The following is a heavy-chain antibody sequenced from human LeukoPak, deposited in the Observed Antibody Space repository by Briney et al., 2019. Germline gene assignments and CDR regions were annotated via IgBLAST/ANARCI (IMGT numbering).Heavy chain of an antibody. D-gene: IGHD5-18*01. J-gene: IGHJ4*02. V-gene: IGHV4-30-2*01. CDR1: GGSISSDGYS. Sequence: SQTLSLTCAVSGGSISSDGYSWSWIRQPPGKGLEWIGYIYHSGSTYYNPSLKSRVTISVDRSKNQFSLKLSSVTAADTAMYYCARAAMVTGFDYWGQGTLVTVSS. CDR2: IYHSGST. CDR3: ARAAMVTGFDY.